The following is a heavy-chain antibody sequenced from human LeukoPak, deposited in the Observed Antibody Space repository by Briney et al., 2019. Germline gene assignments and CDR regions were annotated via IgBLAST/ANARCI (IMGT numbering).Heavy chain of an antibody. CDR3: ARSGGLQKFDW. J-gene: IGHJ4*02. Sequence: PGRSLRLSCAASGFAFNTYAMHWFRQAPGKGLEWVAVISFDGNTIHYADSVKGRFTISRDNSKNTLFQQMDSLRAEDTAVYYCARSGGLQKFDWWGQGTLVTVSS. V-gene: IGHV3-30-3*01. D-gene: IGHD4-11*01. CDR2: ISFDGNTI. CDR1: GFAFNTYA.